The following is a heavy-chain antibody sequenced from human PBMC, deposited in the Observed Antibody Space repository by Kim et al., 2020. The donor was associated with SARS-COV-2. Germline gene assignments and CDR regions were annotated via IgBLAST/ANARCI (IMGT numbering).Heavy chain of an antibody. V-gene: IGHV3-15*01. Sequence: PVKGRFTISRDDTKNTLYMQINSLKTEDTAVYYCTTDNGLWGDYGDLRDYWGQGTLVTVSS. D-gene: IGHD4-17*01. J-gene: IGHJ4*02. CDR3: TTDNGLWGDYGDLRDY.